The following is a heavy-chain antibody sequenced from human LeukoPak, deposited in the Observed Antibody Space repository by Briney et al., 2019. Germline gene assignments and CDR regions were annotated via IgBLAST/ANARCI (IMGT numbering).Heavy chain of an antibody. CDR1: GFTFSTYG. J-gene: IGHJ3*01. V-gene: IGHV3-48*03. CDR2: ISSSGSTT. CDR3: ARGLVGGSGTAFDV. Sequence: GSLRLPCGASGFTFSTYGLNWLRQAPGKGLEWVSYISSSGSTTYYADSVKGRFTISRDNAKNSLYLQMNSLRAEDTAVYYCARGLVGGSGTAFDVWGQGTTVTVSS. D-gene: IGHD3-10*01.